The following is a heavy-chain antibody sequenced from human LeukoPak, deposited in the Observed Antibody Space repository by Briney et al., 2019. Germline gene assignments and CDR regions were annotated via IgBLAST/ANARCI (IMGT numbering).Heavy chain of an antibody. CDR1: GFTFSDYY. CDR3: ARGFSSGWYGAYYFDY. CDR2: ISSSGSTI. V-gene: IGHV3-11*04. Sequence: GGSLRLSCAASGFTFSDYYMSWIRQAPGKGLEWVSYISSSGSTIYYADSVKGRFTISRDNAKNSLYLQVNSLRAEDTAVYYCARGFSSGWYGAYYFDYWGQGTLVTVSS. D-gene: IGHD6-19*01. J-gene: IGHJ4*02.